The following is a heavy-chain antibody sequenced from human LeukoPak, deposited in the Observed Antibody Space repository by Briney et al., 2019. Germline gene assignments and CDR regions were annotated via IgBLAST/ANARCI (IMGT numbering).Heavy chain of an antibody. CDR3: AKDGSVTKVVVRYYGMGV. V-gene: IGHV3-23*01. CDR2: ISGRGGST. D-gene: IGHD4-17*01. CDR1: VFTLSSYA. Sequence: GGSLRLSCAASVFTLSSYAMSWVREAPGKGLEWVSAISGRGGSTYYADSVKGRFTISRDNSKYTLYLQMNTLRAENTAVYYCAKDGSVTKVVVRYYGMGVWGQGTTVTVSS. J-gene: IGHJ6*02.